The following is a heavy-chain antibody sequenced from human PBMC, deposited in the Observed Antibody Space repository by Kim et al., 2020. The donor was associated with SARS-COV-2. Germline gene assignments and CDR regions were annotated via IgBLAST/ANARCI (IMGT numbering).Heavy chain of an antibody. D-gene: IGHD3-22*01. J-gene: IGHJ4*02. Sequence: SVKVSCKASGGTFSSYAISWVRQAPGQGLEWMGGIIPIFGTANYAQKFQGRVTITADESTSTAYMELSSLRSEDTAVYYCASKGGRYYDSSGYYYFDYWGQGTLVTVSS. CDR1: GGTFSSYA. CDR2: IIPIFGTA. V-gene: IGHV1-69*13. CDR3: ASKGGRYYDSSGYYYFDY.